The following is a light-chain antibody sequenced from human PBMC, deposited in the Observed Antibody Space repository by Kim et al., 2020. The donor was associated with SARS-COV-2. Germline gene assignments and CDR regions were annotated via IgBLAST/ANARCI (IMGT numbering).Light chain of an antibody. CDR3: QQGHTAPLLS. CDR2: AAS. V-gene: IGKV1-39*01. CDR1: QSISTY. J-gene: IGKJ4*01. Sequence: DIQMTQSPSSLSASVGDRVTIACRASQSISTYSNWYQQKPGKAPNLLIYAASSLQSGGPSSFSGSGSGTDFTLTISSLQPEDFSTYYCQQGHTAPLLSFGGGTKVDIK.